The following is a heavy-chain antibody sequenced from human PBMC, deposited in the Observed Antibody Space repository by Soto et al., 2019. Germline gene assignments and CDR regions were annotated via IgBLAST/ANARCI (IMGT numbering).Heavy chain of an antibody. CDR3: ARGPLVVLNYFES. V-gene: IGHV1-69*02. CDR1: GGTFRNYP. CDR2: IFPLTDIP. Sequence: QVQLVQSGTEVKKPGSSVKVSCKASGGTFRNYPINWVRXXXXXXXEWMGSIFPLTDIPDYAQNFQARLTISADKSTSTAYMELSSLTSDDTAMYFCARGPLVVLNYFESWGQGTLVTVSS. J-gene: IGHJ4*02.